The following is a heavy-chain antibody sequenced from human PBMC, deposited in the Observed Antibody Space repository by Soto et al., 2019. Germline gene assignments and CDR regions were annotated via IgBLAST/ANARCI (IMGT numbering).Heavy chain of an antibody. J-gene: IGHJ4*02. V-gene: IGHV3-21*01. D-gene: IGHD4-17*01. CDR1: GFTFSSYS. CDR2: ISSSSSYI. CDR3: ARVSYGDYSLDY. Sequence: GSLRLSCAASGFTFSSYSMSWVRQAPGKGLEWVSSISSSSSYIYYADSVKGRFTISRDNAKNSLYLQMNSLRAEDTAVYYCARVSYGDYSLDYWGQGTLVTVSS.